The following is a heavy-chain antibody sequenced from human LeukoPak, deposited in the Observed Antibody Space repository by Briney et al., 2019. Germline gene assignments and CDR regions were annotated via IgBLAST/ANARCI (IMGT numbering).Heavy chain of an antibody. CDR3: ARGLYSGYAAAWFDP. CDR2: IYYSGST. Sequence: PSQTLSLICTVSGGSISSGGYYWSWIRQHPGKGLEWIGYIYYSGSTYYNPSLKSRVTISVDTSKNQFSLKLSSVTAADTAVYYCARGLYSGYAAAWFDPWGQGTLVTVSS. CDR1: GGSISSGGYY. V-gene: IGHV4-31*03. J-gene: IGHJ5*02. D-gene: IGHD5-12*01.